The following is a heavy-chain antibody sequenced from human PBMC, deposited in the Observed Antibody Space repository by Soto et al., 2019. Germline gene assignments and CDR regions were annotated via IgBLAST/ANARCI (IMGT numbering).Heavy chain of an antibody. D-gene: IGHD3-10*01. CDR3: ARLIRHYGSGSYPDY. CDR1: GYSFTSYW. CDR2: IYPGHSDT. Sequence: ESLTICSTGSGYSFTSYWIGWVRQMPGKGLEWMGIIYPGHSDTRYSPSFQGQVTISADKSISTAYPQWSSLKASDTAMYYCARLIRHYGSGSYPDYWGQGTLVTVYS. J-gene: IGHJ4*02. V-gene: IGHV5-51*01.